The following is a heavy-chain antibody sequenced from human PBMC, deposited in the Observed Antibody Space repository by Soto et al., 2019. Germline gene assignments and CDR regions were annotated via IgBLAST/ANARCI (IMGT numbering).Heavy chain of an antibody. CDR1: GFPFSDHA. J-gene: IGHJ6*02. CDR2: ITGRGDST. CDR3: ARGAYDSSGYYRADYYYGMDV. D-gene: IGHD3-22*01. V-gene: IGHV3-23*01. Sequence: GGSLRLSCAASGFPFSDHAMHWVRQTPGKGLEWVSAITGRGDSTYYADSVKGRFTISRDNSKNSLYLQMNSLRAEDTAVYYCARGAYDSSGYYRADYYYGMDVWGQGTTVTVSS.